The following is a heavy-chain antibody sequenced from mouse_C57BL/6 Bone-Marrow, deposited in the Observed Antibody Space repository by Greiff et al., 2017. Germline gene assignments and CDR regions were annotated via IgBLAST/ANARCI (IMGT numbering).Heavy chain of an antibody. V-gene: IGHV14-4*01. CDR3: TTVYSNCAAWVAY. Sequence: VQLQQSGAELVRPGASVKLSCTASGFNIKDDYMHWVKQRPEQGLEWIGWIDPENGDTEYASKFQGKATITADTSSNTAYLQLSSLTSEDTAVYYCTTVYSNCAAWVAYWGEGTLVTVSA. CDR2: IDPENGDT. CDR1: GFNIKDDY. D-gene: IGHD2-5*01. J-gene: IGHJ3*01.